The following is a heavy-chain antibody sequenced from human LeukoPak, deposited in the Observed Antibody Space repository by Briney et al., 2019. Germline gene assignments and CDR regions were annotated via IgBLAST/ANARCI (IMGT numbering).Heavy chain of an antibody. CDR1: GYTFTSYG. D-gene: IGHD5-12*01. CDR2: ISGSNENT. Sequence: LAASVKVSCKASGYTFTSYGISWVRQAPGQGLEWMGWISGSNENTDSAQKFKGRVTMTTDTSTSTAYMELRNLRSDDTATYYCARVGRTKVATMAYWGQGTLVTVSS. V-gene: IGHV1-18*01. J-gene: IGHJ4*02. CDR3: ARVGRTKVATMAY.